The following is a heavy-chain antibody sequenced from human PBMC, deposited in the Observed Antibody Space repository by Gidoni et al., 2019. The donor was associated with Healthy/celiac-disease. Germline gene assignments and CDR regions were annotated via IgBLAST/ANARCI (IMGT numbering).Heavy chain of an antibody. CDR3: ARRGAVAGIVNYYYYYGMDV. CDR1: GGSISSYY. D-gene: IGHD6-19*01. J-gene: IGHJ6*02. Sequence: QVQLQESGPGLVKPSETLSLTCTVSGGSISSYYWSWIRQPPGKGLAWIGYSYYSGSTNYNPALKSRVTISVDTSKNQFSLKLSSVTAADTAVYYCARRGAVAGIVNYYYYYGMDVWGQGTTVTVSS. CDR2: SYYSGST. V-gene: IGHV4-59*08.